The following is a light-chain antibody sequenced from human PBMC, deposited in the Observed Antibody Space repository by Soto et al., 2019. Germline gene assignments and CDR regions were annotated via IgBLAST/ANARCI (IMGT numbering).Light chain of an antibody. J-gene: IGKJ1*01. V-gene: IGKV3-20*01. CDR2: GAS. CDR1: QSVSSSF. CDR3: QQYDSSPWT. Sequence: DIVLTQSPGTLSLSPGERATLSCRASQSVSSSFLAWYQQKPGQAPRLLIYGASTRATGIPDRFSGSGSGTDFTLTISRLEPEDFAVYYGQQYDSSPWTFGQGTKVEIK.